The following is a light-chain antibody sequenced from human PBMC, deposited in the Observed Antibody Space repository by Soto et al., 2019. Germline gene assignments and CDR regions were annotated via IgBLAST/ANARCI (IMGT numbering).Light chain of an antibody. CDR2: DDT. V-gene: IGLV1-40*01. Sequence: QAVVTQPPSVSGAPGQRVTISCAGSSYNIGAGYDVNWYPQFPGTAPKLLIYDDTNRPSGVPDRFSGSKSATSASLAITGLQAEDEANYYCQSSDSSLSGSVVFGGGTKLTVL. CDR1: SYNIGAGYD. CDR3: QSSDSSLSGSVV. J-gene: IGLJ2*01.